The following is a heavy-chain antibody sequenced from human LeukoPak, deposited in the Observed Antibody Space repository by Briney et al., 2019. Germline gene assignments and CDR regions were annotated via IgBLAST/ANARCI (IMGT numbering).Heavy chain of an antibody. V-gene: IGHV4-59*01. CDR1: GGSISRYY. J-gene: IGHJ4*02. D-gene: IGHD3-22*01. CDR3: ARSYYDSSGYYGGIDY. Sequence: SETLSLTCTVSGGSISRYYWSWIRQPPGKGLEWIGYIYYSGSTNYNPSLKSRVTISVDTSKNEFSLKLSSVTAADTAVYYCARSYYDSSGYYGGIDYWGQGTLVTVSS. CDR2: IYYSGST.